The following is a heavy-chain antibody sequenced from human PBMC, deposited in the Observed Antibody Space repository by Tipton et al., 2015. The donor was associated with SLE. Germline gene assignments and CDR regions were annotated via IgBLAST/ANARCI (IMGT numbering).Heavy chain of an antibody. J-gene: IGHJ4*02. Sequence: TLSLTCAVSGYPITSDNFWGWNRQPPGKGLEWIGRIYHSGSTYYNPSLKSRVTISVDTSNNQFSLRLTSVTAADTAVYYCARVATVFGVAHILDYWGQGTLVTVSS. CDR1: GYPITSDNF. CDR3: ARVATVFGVAHILDY. V-gene: IGHV4-38-2*01. D-gene: IGHD3-3*01. CDR2: IYHSGST.